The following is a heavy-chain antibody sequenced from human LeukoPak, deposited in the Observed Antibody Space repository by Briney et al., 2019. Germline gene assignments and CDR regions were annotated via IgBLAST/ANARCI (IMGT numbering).Heavy chain of an antibody. CDR2: IFGSGVKT. CDR1: GFTFSGHS. CDR3: ARVGGWSNYYGMDA. D-gene: IGHD3-16*01. V-gene: IGHV3-23*01. Sequence: GGSLRLSCAASGFTFSGHSMTWVRQPPGEGLEWCSVIFGSGVKTYYPASLKGRFAITRVNSQSTLYLHTNSLSADDTAVYSCARVGGWSNYYGMDAWGQGTTVSVSS. J-gene: IGHJ6*02.